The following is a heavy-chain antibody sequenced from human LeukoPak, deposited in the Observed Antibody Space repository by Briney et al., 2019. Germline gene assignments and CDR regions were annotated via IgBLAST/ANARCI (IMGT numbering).Heavy chain of an antibody. Sequence: PGGSLRLSCAASGFTFSSYAMSWVRQAPGKGLEWVAVIWYDGSDKYYADSVKGRFTISRDNSKNTLYLQMNSLRAEDTAVYYCASGIAAARYAFDIWGQGTIITVSS. CDR3: ASGIAAARYAFDI. CDR1: GFTFSSYA. D-gene: IGHD6-13*01. CDR2: IWYDGSDK. J-gene: IGHJ3*02. V-gene: IGHV3-33*08.